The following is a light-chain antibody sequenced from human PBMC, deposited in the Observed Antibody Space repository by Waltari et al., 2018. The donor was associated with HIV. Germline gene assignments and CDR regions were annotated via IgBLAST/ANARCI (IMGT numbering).Light chain of an antibody. CDR3: ATWDDSLNGRV. CDR2: SSN. J-gene: IGLJ3*02. CDR1: SSNIGRNT. V-gene: IGLV1-44*01. Sequence: QSMLTQPPSASGTPGQRVTISCSGSSSNIGRNTVNWYQQLPGTAPKLLIYSSNHRPSGVPDGFSGSKAGTSASLAISGLQSEDEADYYCATWDDSLNGRVFGGGTKLTVL.